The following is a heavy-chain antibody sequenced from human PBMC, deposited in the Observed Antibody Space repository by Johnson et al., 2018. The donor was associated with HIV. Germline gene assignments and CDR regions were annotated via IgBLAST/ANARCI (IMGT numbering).Heavy chain of an antibody. CDR3: ASEVEYSILGGV. J-gene: IGHJ3*01. V-gene: IGHV3-11*04. CDR2: ISSSGSTI. D-gene: IGHD6-6*01. CDR1: GFTFSDYY. Sequence: QEQLVESGGGLVQPGGSLRLSCAASGFTFSDYYMSWIRQAPGKGLEWVSYISSSGSTIYYADSVKGRFTISRDNAKNSLYLVMNSLRAEDTAVYFCASEVEYSILGGVWGQGTVVTVSS.